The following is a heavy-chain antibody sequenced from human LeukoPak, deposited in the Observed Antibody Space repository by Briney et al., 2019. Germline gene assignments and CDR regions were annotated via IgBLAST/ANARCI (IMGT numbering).Heavy chain of an antibody. CDR2: INPNSGGT. CDR3: ARGETYYDSSGYYSPH. V-gene: IGHV1-2*02. Sequence: ASVKVSCKASGYTFTGYYMHLVRQAPGQGLVWLGWINPNSGGTNYAQKFQGRVTMTRDTSISTAYMEMSRLRSDDTAVYYCARGETYYDSSGYYSPHWGQGTLVTVSS. CDR1: GYTFTGYY. J-gene: IGHJ4*02. D-gene: IGHD3-22*01.